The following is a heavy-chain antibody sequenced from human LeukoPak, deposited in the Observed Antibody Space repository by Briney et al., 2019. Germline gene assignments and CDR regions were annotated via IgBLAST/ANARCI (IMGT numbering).Heavy chain of an antibody. D-gene: IGHD6-13*01. V-gene: IGHV1-69*05. CDR2: IIPIFGTA. CDR3: ARDFPGIAAAGTRYNWFDP. CDR1: RGTFSSYA. J-gene: IGHJ5*02. Sequence: GSSVKVSCKASRGTFSSYAISWVRQAPGQGLEWMGGIIPIFGTANYAQKFQGRVTITTDESTSTAYMELSSLRSEDTAVYYCARDFPGIAAAGTRYNWFDPWGQGTLVTVSS.